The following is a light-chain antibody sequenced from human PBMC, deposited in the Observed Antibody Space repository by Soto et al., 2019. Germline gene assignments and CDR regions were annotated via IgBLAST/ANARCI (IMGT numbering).Light chain of an antibody. Sequence: QSVLTQPPSASGSPGQSITISCTGTSSDIGAYNFVSWYQQHPGKAPKLLISEVNKRPSGVPDRFSGSKSDNTASLTVSGLQDDDEADYYCVSYSVTDHYLFGGGTKLTVL. J-gene: IGLJ2*01. CDR1: SSDIGAYNF. CDR3: VSYSVTDHYL. CDR2: EVN. V-gene: IGLV2-8*01.